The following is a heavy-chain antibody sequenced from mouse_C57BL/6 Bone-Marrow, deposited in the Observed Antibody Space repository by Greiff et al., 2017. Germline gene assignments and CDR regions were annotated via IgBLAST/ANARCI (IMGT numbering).Heavy chain of an antibody. CDR1: GYTFTSYG. CDR2: LYPRSGNT. V-gene: IGHV1-81*01. CDR3: ARARDGYYVPYAY. J-gene: IGHJ3*01. D-gene: IGHD2-3*01. Sequence: QVQLKESGAELARPGASVKLSCKASGYTFTSYGISWVKQRTGQGLEWIGELYPRSGNTYYNEKFKGKATLTADKSSSTAYMELRSLTSEDSSVYFCARARDGYYVPYAYWGQGTLVTVSA.